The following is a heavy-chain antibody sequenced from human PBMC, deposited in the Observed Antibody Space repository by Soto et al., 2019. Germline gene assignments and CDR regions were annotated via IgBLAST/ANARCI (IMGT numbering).Heavy chain of an antibody. Sequence: ASVKVSCRASGYIFTAYSMHWVRRAPGQGLEWMGVVNPSGGSTNYAQKFQGRITLTRDTSRNTVYMDLSSLTSEDTAVYYCAREENCSDGICYSEYFQRWGQGTLVTVSS. D-gene: IGHD2-15*01. CDR3: AREENCSDGICYSEYFQR. V-gene: IGHV1-46*01. CDR1: GYIFTAYS. J-gene: IGHJ1*01. CDR2: VNPSGGST.